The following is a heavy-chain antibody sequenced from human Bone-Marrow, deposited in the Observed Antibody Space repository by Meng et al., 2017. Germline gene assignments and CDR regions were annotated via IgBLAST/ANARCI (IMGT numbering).Heavy chain of an antibody. D-gene: IGHD3-9*01. Sequence: GSLRLSCTVSGGSISSYYWSWIRQPPGKGLEWIGYIYYSGSTNYNPSLKSRVTISVDTSKNQFSLKLSSVTAADTAVYYCARGYDNLTGYFFDYWGQGTLVTVSS. V-gene: IGHV4-59*01. CDR1: GGSISSYY. CDR3: ARGYDNLTGYFFDY. J-gene: IGHJ4*02. CDR2: IYYSGST.